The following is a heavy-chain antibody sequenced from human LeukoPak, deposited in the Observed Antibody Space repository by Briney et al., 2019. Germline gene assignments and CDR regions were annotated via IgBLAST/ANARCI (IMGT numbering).Heavy chain of an antibody. CDR1: GFTFSSYG. CDR2: ISYDGSNK. V-gene: IGHV3-30*18. CDR3: AKDSVGYCSSTSCFDSAMDV. J-gene: IGHJ6*04. D-gene: IGHD2-2*01. Sequence: GGSLRLSCAASGFTFSSYGMHWVRQAPGKGLEWVAVISYDGSNKYYADSVKGRFTISRDNSKNTLYLQMNSLRAEDTAVYYGAKDSVGYCSSTSCFDSAMDVWGRGPGVMVSS.